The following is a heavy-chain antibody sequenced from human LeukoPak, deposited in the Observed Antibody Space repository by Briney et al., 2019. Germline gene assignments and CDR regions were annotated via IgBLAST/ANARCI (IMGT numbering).Heavy chain of an antibody. V-gene: IGHV3-21*01. CDR3: AGGRVVRAFDI. CDR1: GFTFSSYS. D-gene: IGHD3-22*01. Sequence: GGSLRLSCAAPGFTFSSYSMNWVRQAPGKGLEWVSSISSSSSYIYYADSVKGRFTISRDNAKNSLYLQMNSLRAEDTAVYYCAGGRVVRAFDIWGQGTMVTVSS. J-gene: IGHJ3*02. CDR2: ISSSSSYI.